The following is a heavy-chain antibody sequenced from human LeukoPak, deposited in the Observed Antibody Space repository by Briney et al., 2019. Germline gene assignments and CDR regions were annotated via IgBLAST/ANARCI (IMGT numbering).Heavy chain of an antibody. J-gene: IGHJ4*02. CDR3: ARPVSGSYYSPSHFDY. Sequence: GESLKISCKGSGYSFTSYWISWVRQMPGKGLEWMGRIDPSDSYTNYSPSFQGHVTISADKSISTAYLQWSSLKASDTAMYYCARPVSGSYYSPSHFDYWGQGTLVTVSS. D-gene: IGHD1-26*01. CDR2: IDPSDSYT. V-gene: IGHV5-10-1*01. CDR1: GYSFTSYW.